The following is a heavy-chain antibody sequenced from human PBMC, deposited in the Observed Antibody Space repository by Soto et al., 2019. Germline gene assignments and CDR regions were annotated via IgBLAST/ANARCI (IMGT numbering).Heavy chain of an antibody. CDR3: AARGVVLPAGTDALDV. V-gene: IGHV3-66*01. CDR1: GFTVSSNY. D-gene: IGHD2-2*01. J-gene: IGHJ3*01. Sequence: EVQLVESGGGLVQRGGSLRLSCAVSGFTVSSNYLGWVRQAPGKGLELVSVIYSGGSTLSADSVKGRFTLSRDDYKNMVWLQMNSLKAEDTAVYYCAARGVVLPAGTDALDVWGQGTMVTVSS. CDR2: IYSGGST.